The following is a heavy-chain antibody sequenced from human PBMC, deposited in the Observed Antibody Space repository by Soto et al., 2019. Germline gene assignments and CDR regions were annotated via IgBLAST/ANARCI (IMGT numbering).Heavy chain of an antibody. CDR2: MSGSGSSE. Sequence: GGSLRLSCAASGFTFSDHYMAWIRQAPGKGLEIVAHMSGSGSSEDYGDSVKGRFSIFRENSKNLLFLQMFFLRAEDTAVYFCAREWGLLPYYVMNVWGHGTAVTVSS. CDR3: AREWGLLPYYVMNV. V-gene: IGHV3-11*01. D-gene: IGHD7-27*01. J-gene: IGHJ6*02. CDR1: GFTFSDHY.